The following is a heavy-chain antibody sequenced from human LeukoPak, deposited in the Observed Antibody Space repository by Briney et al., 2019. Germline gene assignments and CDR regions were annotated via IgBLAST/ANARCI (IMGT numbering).Heavy chain of an antibody. CDR1: GFTFDDYG. V-gene: IGHV3-20*01. CDR3: ARGPPYSGYDQFDY. Sequence: GGSLRLSCAVSGFTFDDYGMSWVRQVPGKGLEWVSGINWNGGSTAYADSVKGRFIISRDNAKNSLYLEVNSLRAEDTALYHWARGPPYSGYDQFDYWGQGTLVTVSS. CDR2: INWNGGST. D-gene: IGHD5-12*01. J-gene: IGHJ4*02.